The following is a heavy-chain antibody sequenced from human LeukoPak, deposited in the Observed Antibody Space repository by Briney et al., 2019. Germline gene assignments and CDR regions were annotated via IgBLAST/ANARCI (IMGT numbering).Heavy chain of an antibody. CDR3: ARSVAKSLGYCSSTSCYGLHAFDI. D-gene: IGHD2-2*01. V-gene: IGHV4-38-2*01. CDR1: GYSISSGYY. CDR2: IYHSEST. J-gene: IGHJ3*02. Sequence: SETLSLTCAVSGYSISSGYYWGWIRQPPGKGLEWIGTIYHSESTYYNPSLKSRVTISVDSSNNQFSLKLSSVTAADTAVYYCARSVAKSLGYCSSTSCYGLHAFDIWGQGTMVTVSS.